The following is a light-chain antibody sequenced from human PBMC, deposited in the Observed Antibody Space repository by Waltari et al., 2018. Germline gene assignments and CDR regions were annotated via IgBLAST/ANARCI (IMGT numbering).Light chain of an antibody. CDR1: QSIASY. V-gene: IGKV1-39*01. Sequence: DIQMTQFPSSLSASIGDRVTITCRASQSIASYLNWYQQKPGKAPNLLIYAASSLQSGVPSRFSGSGSDTEFTLTISSLQPEDSGTYYCQQSYNTPRTFGQGTRVQIK. J-gene: IGKJ1*01. CDR3: QQSYNTPRT. CDR2: AAS.